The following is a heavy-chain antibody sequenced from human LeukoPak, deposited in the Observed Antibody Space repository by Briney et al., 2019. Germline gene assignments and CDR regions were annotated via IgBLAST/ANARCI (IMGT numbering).Heavy chain of an antibody. CDR1: GGTFSSYA. CDR3: ASAAGIAAAEAFDI. Sequence: SVKVSCKASGGTFSSYAISWVRQAPGQGLGWMGRIIPILGIANYAQKFQGRVTITADKSTSTAYMELSSLRSEDTTVYYCASAAGIAAAEAFDIWGQGTMVTVSS. J-gene: IGHJ3*02. CDR2: IIPILGIA. V-gene: IGHV1-69*04. D-gene: IGHD6-13*01.